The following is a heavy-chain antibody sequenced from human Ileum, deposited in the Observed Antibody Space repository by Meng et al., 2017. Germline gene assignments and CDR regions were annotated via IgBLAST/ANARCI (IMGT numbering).Heavy chain of an antibody. V-gene: IGHV3-23*05. CDR3: ANFDWNDGETCD. CDR1: GFTFSSYA. J-gene: IGHJ4*02. D-gene: IGHD1-1*01. CDR2: ISTSGSNT. Sequence: GESLKISCAASGFTFSSYAMSWVRQVPGKGLEWVSAISTSGSNTYYADSFRGRFTISRDNSKNTLFLKMNSPRVDDTAVYYCANFDWNDGETCDWGQGTLVTVSS.